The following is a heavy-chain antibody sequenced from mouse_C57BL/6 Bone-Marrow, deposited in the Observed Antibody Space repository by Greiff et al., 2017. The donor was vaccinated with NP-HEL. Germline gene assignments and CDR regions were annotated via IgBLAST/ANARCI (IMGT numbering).Heavy chain of an antibody. CDR2: ISSGGSYT. CDR3: ARGGSNYPG. J-gene: IGHJ3*01. CDR1: GFTFSSYG. Sequence: EVQVVESGGDLVKPGGSLKLSCAASGFTFSSYGMSWVRQTPDKRLEWVATISSGGSYTYYPDSVKGRFTISRDNAKNTLYLQMSSLKSEDTAMYYGARGGSNYPGWGQGTLVTVSA. D-gene: IGHD2-5*01. V-gene: IGHV5-6*01.